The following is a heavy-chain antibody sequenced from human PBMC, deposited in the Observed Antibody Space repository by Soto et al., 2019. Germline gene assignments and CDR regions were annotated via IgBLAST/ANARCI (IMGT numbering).Heavy chain of an antibody. CDR3: ARARQGYCSGGSCYSSDV. V-gene: IGHV1-69*01. J-gene: IGHJ6*02. Sequence: VQLVQSGAEVKKPGSSVKVSCKASGGTFSSYAISWVRQAPGQGLEWMGGIIPIFGTANYAQKFQGRVTITADESTSTAYMELSSLRSEDTAVYYCARARQGYCSGGSCYSSDVWGQGTTVTVSS. CDR1: GGTFSSYA. D-gene: IGHD2-15*01. CDR2: IIPIFGTA.